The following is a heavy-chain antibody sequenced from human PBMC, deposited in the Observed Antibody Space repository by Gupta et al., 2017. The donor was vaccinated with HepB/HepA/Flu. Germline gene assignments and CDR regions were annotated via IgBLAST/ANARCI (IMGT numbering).Heavy chain of an antibody. D-gene: IGHD1-26*01. J-gene: IGHJ4*02. Sequence: QVQLPESGSGLVKPSGTLSLTCAVSGGSIFSRNWWTWVRQAPGKGLEWSGEINHSGSTNYNPSLKSRVTISVDKSKNQFSLKLSSVTAADTAMYYCAKSGEVELLAMYYWGQGTLVTVSS. CDR1: GGSIFSRNW. CDR3: AKSGEVELLAMYY. CDR2: INHSGST. V-gene: IGHV4-4*02.